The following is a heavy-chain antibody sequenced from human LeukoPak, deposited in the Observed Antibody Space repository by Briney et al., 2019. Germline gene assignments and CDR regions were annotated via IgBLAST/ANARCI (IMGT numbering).Heavy chain of an antibody. V-gene: IGHV3-74*03. Sequence: GGSLRLSCAASGFTFSNYWMHWVRQAPGKGLVWVSRINSDGSSTTYADSVKGRFTISRDNAKNTLYLQMNSLRVEDTAVYYCAKGRSGSPGRYFDYWGQGTLVTVSS. D-gene: IGHD1-26*01. J-gene: IGHJ4*02. CDR2: INSDGSST. CDR3: AKGRSGSPGRYFDY. CDR1: GFTFSNYW.